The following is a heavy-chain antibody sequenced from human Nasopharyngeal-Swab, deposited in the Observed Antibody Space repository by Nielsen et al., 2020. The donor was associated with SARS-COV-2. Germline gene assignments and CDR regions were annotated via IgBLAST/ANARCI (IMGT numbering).Heavy chain of an antibody. CDR3: ARDGYGNGAFDI. D-gene: IGHD1-1*01. J-gene: IGHJ3*02. V-gene: IGHV1-69*13. CDR2: IIPIFGTA. Sequence: SVKVSCKASGGTFSSYAISWVRQAPGQGLEWMGGIIPIFGTANYAQRFQGRVTITADESTSTAYMELSSLRSEDTAVYYCARDGYGNGAFDIWGQGTMVTVSS. CDR1: GGTFSSYA.